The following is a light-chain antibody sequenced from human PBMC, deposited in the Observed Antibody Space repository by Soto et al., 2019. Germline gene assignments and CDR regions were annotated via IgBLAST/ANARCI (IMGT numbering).Light chain of an antibody. CDR1: QSVSRN. CDR3: QQYDNWPIT. Sequence: ERGMTQSPATLSVSPGERATLSCRASQSVSRNLAWYQQKPGQAPRLFIYGASTRATAIPPRFSGSGSGTEFNLTISSLQSEDFAVYYCQQYDNWPITFGQGTRLEIK. V-gene: IGKV3-15*01. J-gene: IGKJ5*01. CDR2: GAS.